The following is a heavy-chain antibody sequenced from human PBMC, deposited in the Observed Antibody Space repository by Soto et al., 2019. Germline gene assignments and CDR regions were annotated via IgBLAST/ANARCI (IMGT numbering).Heavy chain of an antibody. Sequence: GASVKVSCKASGGTFSSYAISWVRQAPGQGLEWMGGIIPIFGTANYAQKFQGRVTITADESTSTAYMELSSLRSEDTAVYYCARGKAVAGTRPYYFDYWGQGTLVTVSS. CDR2: IIPIFGTA. D-gene: IGHD6-19*01. V-gene: IGHV1-69*13. J-gene: IGHJ4*02. CDR3: ARGKAVAGTRPYYFDY. CDR1: GGTFSSYA.